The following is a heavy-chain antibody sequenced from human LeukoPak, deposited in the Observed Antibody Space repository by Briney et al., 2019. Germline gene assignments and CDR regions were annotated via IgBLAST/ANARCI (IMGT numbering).Heavy chain of an antibody. D-gene: IGHD1-26*01. J-gene: IGHJ4*02. Sequence: SETLSLTCTVSGASITSYYWSWIRQPPGKGLEWIGYIYYSGSTTYKPSLKSRVTISVDTSKNQFSLKLSSVTAADTAVYYCARLSIVGATNFDYWGQGTLVTVSP. CDR1: GASITSYY. CDR3: ARLSIVGATNFDY. CDR2: IYYSGST. V-gene: IGHV4-59*08.